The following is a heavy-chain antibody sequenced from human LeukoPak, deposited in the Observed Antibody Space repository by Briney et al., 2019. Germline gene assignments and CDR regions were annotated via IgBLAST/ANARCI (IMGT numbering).Heavy chain of an antibody. D-gene: IGHD6-6*01. Sequence: GGSLRLSCAASGYTFSSYSMNWVRQAPGKWLEWVSSISSSSSYIYYADSVKGRFTISRDNAKNALYLQMNSLRAEDTAVYCCASLRSSSSYWGQGTLVTVSS. CDR2: ISSSSSYI. CDR3: ASLRSSSSY. J-gene: IGHJ4*02. CDR1: GYTFSSYS. V-gene: IGHV3-21*01.